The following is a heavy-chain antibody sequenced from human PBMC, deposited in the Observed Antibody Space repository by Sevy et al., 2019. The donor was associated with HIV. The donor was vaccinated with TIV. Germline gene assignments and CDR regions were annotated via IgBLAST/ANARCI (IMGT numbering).Heavy chain of an antibody. Sequence: SETLSLTCSVTGGSIRRGDYFWGWIRQSPGQGLEWIGSITDSGSTYYHPSLKSRVTMSVDTSKNQFSLKLSSVTAADTAVHYCARLRGGYGNGWFYYYMDVWGKGTTVTVSS. CDR1: GGSIRRGDYF. V-gene: IGHV4-39*01. CDR2: ITDSGST. J-gene: IGHJ6*03. CDR3: ARLRGGYGNGWFYYYMDV. D-gene: IGHD3-10*01.